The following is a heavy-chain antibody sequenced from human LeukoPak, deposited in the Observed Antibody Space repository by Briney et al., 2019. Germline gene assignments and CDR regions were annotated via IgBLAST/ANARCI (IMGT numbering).Heavy chain of an antibody. CDR2: IIPIFGTA. J-gene: IGHJ6*03. CDR3: AKSDILTGYLPRYYYMDV. D-gene: IGHD3-9*01. V-gene: IGHV1-69*01. Sequence: SVKVSCKASGGTFSSYAISWVRQAPRQGLEWMGGIIPIFGTANYAQKFQGRVTITADESTSTAYMELSSLRSEDTAVYYCAKSDILTGYLPRYYYMDVWGKGTTVTVSS. CDR1: GGTFSSYA.